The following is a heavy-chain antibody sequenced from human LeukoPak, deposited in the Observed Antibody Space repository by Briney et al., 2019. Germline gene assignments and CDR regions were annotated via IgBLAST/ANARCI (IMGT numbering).Heavy chain of an antibody. D-gene: IGHD4-11*01. CDR1: GFTFSNYG. V-gene: IGHV3-30*18. CDR2: ISYDGSNK. Sequence: PGGSLRLSCAASGFTFSNYGMHWVRQAPGKGLEWVAVISYDGSNKYYADSVKGRLTISRDNSKNTLYLHMNSLRPEDTAVYYCAKVGLTVTTILDYFDYWGQGALVTVSS. CDR3: AKVGLTVTTILDYFDY. J-gene: IGHJ4*02.